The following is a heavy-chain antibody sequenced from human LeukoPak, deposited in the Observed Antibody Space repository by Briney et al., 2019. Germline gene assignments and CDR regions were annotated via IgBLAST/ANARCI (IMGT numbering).Heavy chain of an antibody. CDR1: GFTFSSYA. CDR3: AKEYCYDSSGYTTFDY. Sequence: GGSLRLSCAASGFTFSSYAMSWVRQAPGKGLEWVSAISGSGGSTYYADSVKGRFTISRDNSKNTLYLQMNSLRAEDTAVYYCAKEYCYDSSGYTTFDYWGQGTLVTVSS. V-gene: IGHV3-23*01. CDR2: ISGSGGST. J-gene: IGHJ4*02. D-gene: IGHD3-22*01.